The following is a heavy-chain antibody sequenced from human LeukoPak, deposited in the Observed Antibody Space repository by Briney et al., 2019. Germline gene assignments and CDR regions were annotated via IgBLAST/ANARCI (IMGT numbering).Heavy chain of an antibody. V-gene: IGHV1-18*01. CDR2: ISAYNGNT. CDR3: ARARTMGQLYYFDY. Sequence: GASVKGSCKASVYTFTRYGISWVRQAPGQGREWMGWISAYNGNTNNTQKLQGRVTMTTDTTTSTAYMELRSLRSDDTAVYYCARARTMGQLYYFDYWGQGTLVTVSS. D-gene: IGHD4/OR15-4a*01. J-gene: IGHJ4*02. CDR1: VYTFTRYG.